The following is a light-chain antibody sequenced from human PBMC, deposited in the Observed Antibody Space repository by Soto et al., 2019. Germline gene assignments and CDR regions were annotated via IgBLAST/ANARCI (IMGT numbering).Light chain of an antibody. CDR1: QSVSSN. Sequence: EIVMTQSPVTLSVSPGERATLSCRASQSVSSNLAWYQQKPGQAPRLLFYGASTRATGIPARFSGGGSGTVFTLTVSSLQSEDFALYYCQQYNNWPHTFGQGTRLEIK. CDR3: QQYNNWPHT. J-gene: IGKJ5*01. V-gene: IGKV3-15*01. CDR2: GAS.